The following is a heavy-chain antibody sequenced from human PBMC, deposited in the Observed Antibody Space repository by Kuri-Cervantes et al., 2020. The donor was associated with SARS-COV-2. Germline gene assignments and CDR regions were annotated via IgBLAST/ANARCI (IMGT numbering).Heavy chain of an antibody. CDR2: IYHSGST. Sequence: GSLRLSCAVSGYSISSGYYWGWIRQPPGKGLEWIGYIYHSGSTYYNPSLKSRVTISVDRSKNQFSLKLSSVTAADTALYYCARDSYCINGVCLLGYWGQGTLVTVSS. V-gene: IGHV4-38-2*02. J-gene: IGHJ4*02. CDR3: ARDSYCINGVCLLGY. D-gene: IGHD2-8*01. CDR1: GYSISSGYY.